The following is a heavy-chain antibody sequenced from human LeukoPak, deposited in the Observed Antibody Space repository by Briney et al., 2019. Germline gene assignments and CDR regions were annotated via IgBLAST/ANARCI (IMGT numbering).Heavy chain of an antibody. Sequence: ASVKVSCKASGYTFTSYGISWVRQAPGQGLEWMGWISAYNGNTNYAQKLQGRVTMTTDTSTSTAYMELRSLRSDDTAVYYCARTHYDSSGYPTYYIDYWGQGTLVTVSS. CDR2: ISAYNGNT. D-gene: IGHD3-22*01. CDR1: GYTFTSYG. CDR3: ARTHYDSSGYPTYYIDY. J-gene: IGHJ4*02. V-gene: IGHV1-18*01.